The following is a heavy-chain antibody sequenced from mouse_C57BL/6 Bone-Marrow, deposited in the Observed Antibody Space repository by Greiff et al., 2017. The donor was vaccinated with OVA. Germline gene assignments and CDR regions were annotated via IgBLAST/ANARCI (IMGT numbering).Heavy chain of an antibody. J-gene: IGHJ2*01. CDR1: GFTFSDYY. Sequence: EVKLMESEGGLVQPGSSMKLSCTASGFTFSDYYMAWVRQVPEKGLEWVANINYDGSSTYYLDSLKSRFIISRDNAKNILYLQMSSLKSEDTATYYCARDPSTGTRGSYYFDYWGQGTTLTVSS. D-gene: IGHD4-1*02. V-gene: IGHV5-16*01. CDR3: ARDPSTGTRGSYYFDY. CDR2: INYDGSST.